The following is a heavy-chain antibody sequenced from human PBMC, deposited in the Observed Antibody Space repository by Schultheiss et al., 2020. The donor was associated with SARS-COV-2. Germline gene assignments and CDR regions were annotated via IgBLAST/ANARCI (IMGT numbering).Heavy chain of an antibody. D-gene: IGHD3-3*01. V-gene: IGHV1-2*04. CDR1: GYTFTGYY. Sequence: ASVKVSCKASGYTFTGYYMHWVRQAPGQGLEWMGWINPNSGGTNYAQKFQGWVTMTRDTSISTAYMELRSLRSDDTAVYYCARDKENGFWSGGAFDIWGQGTVVTVSS. J-gene: IGHJ3*02. CDR3: ARDKENGFWSGGAFDI. CDR2: INPNSGGT.